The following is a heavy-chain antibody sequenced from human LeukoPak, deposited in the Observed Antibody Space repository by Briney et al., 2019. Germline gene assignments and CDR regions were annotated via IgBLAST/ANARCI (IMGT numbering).Heavy chain of an antibody. Sequence: SETLSLTCAVYGGSFSGYYWSWIRQPPGKGLEWIGEINHSGSTNYNPSLKSRVTILIDTSNNHFSLKLSSVTAADTAVYYCARHESFRSSWNYWGQGTLVTASS. CDR2: INHSGST. J-gene: IGHJ4*02. D-gene: IGHD6-13*01. CDR1: GGSFSGYY. V-gene: IGHV4-34*01. CDR3: ARHESFRSSWNY.